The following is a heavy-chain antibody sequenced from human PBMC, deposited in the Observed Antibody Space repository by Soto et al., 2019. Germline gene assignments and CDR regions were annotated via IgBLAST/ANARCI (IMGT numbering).Heavy chain of an antibody. J-gene: IGHJ5*02. CDR2: MSGDGKTI. CDR1: GFTFSNYF. D-gene: IGHD1-1*01. Sequence: QPXVCLRLSCAACGFTFSNYFMHWVRQVPGEGLVWVSRMSGDGKTISYADSVKGRFTISRDNAKNTLYLQMNSLRVEDTAVYYCARTSVPGIAGFDPCGQGTLVTVSS. V-gene: IGHV3-74*01. CDR3: ARTSVPGIAGFDP.